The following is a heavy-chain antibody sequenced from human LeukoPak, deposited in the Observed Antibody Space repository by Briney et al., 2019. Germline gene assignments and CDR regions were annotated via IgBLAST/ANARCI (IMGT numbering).Heavy chain of an antibody. Sequence: PGGSLRFSCAASGFTVSSNYMSWVRQAPGKGLEWVSVIYSGGSTYYADSVKGRFTISRGKSKNTLYPQMNSLRAEDTAVYYCARSPGAYCGGDCYPYYFDYWGQGTRVTVSS. CDR1: GFTVSSNY. D-gene: IGHD2-21*02. J-gene: IGHJ4*02. V-gene: IGHV3-53*01. CDR3: ARSPGAYCGGDCYPYYFDY. CDR2: IYSGGST.